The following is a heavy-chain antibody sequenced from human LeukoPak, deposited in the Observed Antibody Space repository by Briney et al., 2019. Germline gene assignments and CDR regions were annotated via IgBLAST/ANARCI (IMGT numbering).Heavy chain of an antibody. V-gene: IGHV4-34*01. CDR1: GGSFSGYY. Sequence: PSETLSLTCAVYGGSFSGYYWSWVRQPPGKGLEWIGEINHSGSTNYNPSLKSRVTISVDTSKNQFSLKQSSVTAADTAVYYCASLPKPVVPAARRYYYGMDVWGQGTTVTVSS. CDR3: ASLPKPVVPAARRYYYGMDV. D-gene: IGHD2-2*01. CDR2: INHSGST. J-gene: IGHJ6*02.